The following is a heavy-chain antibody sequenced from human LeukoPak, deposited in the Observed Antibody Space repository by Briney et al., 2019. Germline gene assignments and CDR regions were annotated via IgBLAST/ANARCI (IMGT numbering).Heavy chain of an antibody. CDR3: AKALRYCTNGVCYSYYYYMDV. CDR2: ISGSGGST. Sequence: PGGSLRLSCAASGFTFSSYAMSWVRQAPGKGLEWVSAISGSGGSTYYADSVKGRFTISRDNSKNTLYLQMNSLRAEDTAVYYCAKALRYCTNGVCYSYYYYMDVWGKGTTVTVSS. D-gene: IGHD2-8*01. J-gene: IGHJ6*03. V-gene: IGHV3-23*01. CDR1: GFTFSSYA.